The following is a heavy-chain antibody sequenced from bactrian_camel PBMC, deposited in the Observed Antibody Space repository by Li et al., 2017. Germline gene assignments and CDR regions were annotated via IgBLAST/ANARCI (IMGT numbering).Heavy chain of an antibody. V-gene: IGHV3S40*01. Sequence: VQLVESGGGLVQPGGSLRLSCAASGFTFSNYAMNWVRQPPGKGLEWVSSIYTGGGSTYYADSVKGRFTISRDNATNTVYLQMNSLKTEDTARYYCAKVSLGRCYSGPECLENITPPRAGQGTQVTVS. CDR1: GFTFSNYA. J-gene: IGHJ4*01. D-gene: IGHD3*01. CDR2: IYTGGGST.